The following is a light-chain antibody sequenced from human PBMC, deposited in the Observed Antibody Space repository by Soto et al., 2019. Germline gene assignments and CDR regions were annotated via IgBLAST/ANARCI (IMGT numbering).Light chain of an antibody. J-gene: IGKJ1*01. CDR3: QKYNNWPPIT. V-gene: IGKV3-15*01. CDR2: GAS. CDR1: QSVRSN. Sequence: EVVMTQSPATLSVSPGERATLSCRASQSVRSNLAWYQQKPGQAPRLLIYGASTRATGIPARFSGSGSGAEFTLTISRLQSEDFAVYYCQKYNNWPPITFGQGTKVDNK.